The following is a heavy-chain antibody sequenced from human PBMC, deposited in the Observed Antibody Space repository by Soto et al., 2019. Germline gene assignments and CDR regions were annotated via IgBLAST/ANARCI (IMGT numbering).Heavy chain of an antibody. CDR3: ASYSSASFGMHX. J-gene: IGHJ6*02. CDR1: GYSFTSYW. D-gene: IGHD2-15*01. Sequence: PGESLKISCKGSGYSFTSYWISWVRQMPGKGLELMGRIDPSDSYSNYSPSFQGHVTISADKSISTAYLQWSSLKASDTAMYYCASYSSASFGMHXWGQGTTVTVS. V-gene: IGHV5-10-1*01. CDR2: IDPSDSYS.